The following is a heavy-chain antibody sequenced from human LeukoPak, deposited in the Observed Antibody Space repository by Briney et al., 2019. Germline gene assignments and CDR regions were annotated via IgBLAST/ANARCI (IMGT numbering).Heavy chain of an antibody. Sequence: PSETLSLTCAVYGGSFSGYYWSWIRQPPGKGLEWIGEINHSGRTNYNPSLKSRVTISVDTSKNQFSLKLSSVTAAHTAVYYCARAGDNSGYSDYWGQGTLVTVSS. CDR2: INHSGRT. J-gene: IGHJ4*02. CDR3: ARAGDNSGYSDY. V-gene: IGHV4-34*01. D-gene: IGHD3-22*01. CDR1: GGSFSGYY.